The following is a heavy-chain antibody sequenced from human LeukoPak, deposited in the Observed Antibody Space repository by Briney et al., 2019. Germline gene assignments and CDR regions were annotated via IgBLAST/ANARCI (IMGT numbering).Heavy chain of an antibody. Sequence: GGSLRLSCAASGFTFSSYWMSWVRQAPGKGLEWVANIKQDGSEKYYVDSVKGRFTISRDNAKNSLYLQMNSLRAEDTAAYYCARDRRYDFWSGYLRGFDYWGQGTLVTVSS. D-gene: IGHD3-3*01. CDR1: GFTFSSYW. CDR2: IKQDGSEK. CDR3: ARDRRYDFWSGYLRGFDY. V-gene: IGHV3-7*01. J-gene: IGHJ4*02.